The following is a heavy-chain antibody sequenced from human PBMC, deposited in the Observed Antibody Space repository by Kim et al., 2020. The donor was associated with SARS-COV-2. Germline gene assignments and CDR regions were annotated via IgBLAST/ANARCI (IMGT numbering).Heavy chain of an antibody. D-gene: IGHD6-13*01. CDR2: INPSGGST. CDR3: ARDVEGAAAGIGNYYYYYGMDV. J-gene: IGHJ6*02. Sequence: ASVKVSCKASGYTFTSYYMHWVRQAPGQGLEWMGIINPSGGSTSYAQKFQGRVTMTRDTSTSTVYMELSSLRSEDTAVYYCARDVEGAAAGIGNYYYYYGMDVWGQGTTVTVSS. V-gene: IGHV1-46*01. CDR1: GYTFTSYY.